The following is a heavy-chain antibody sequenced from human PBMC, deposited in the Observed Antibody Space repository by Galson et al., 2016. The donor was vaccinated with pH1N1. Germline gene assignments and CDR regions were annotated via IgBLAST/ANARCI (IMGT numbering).Heavy chain of an antibody. V-gene: IGHV4-39*01. J-gene: IGHJ3*02. CDR2: IYYSGST. CDR3: ARTRGFDAFDI. Sequence: GGSLSSSSYYWGWIRQPPGKGLEWIANIYYSGSTYYNPSLKSRVTISVDTSKNQFSLKLSSVTAADTAVYYCARTRGFDAFDIWGQGKLVTVSP. CDR1: GGSLSSSSYY. D-gene: IGHD3-10*01.